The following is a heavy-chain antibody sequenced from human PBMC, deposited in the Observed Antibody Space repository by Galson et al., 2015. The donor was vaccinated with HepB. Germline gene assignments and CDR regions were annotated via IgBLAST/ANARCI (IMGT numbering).Heavy chain of an antibody. CDR3: ARHGVRWYDY. Sequence: SVKVSCKASGYNFIINGIHWVRQAPGQRLEFMGWIDIGNDKTKYSQKFHDRITITRDTSARTAYMELSSLTSEDTAVYYCARHGVRWYDYWGQGTLVTVSS. D-gene: IGHD6-13*01. V-gene: IGHV1-3*04. CDR1: GYNFIING. CDR2: IDIGNDKT. J-gene: IGHJ4*02.